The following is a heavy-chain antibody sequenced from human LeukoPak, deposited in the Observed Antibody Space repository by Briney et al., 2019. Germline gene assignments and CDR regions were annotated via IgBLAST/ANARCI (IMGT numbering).Heavy chain of an antibody. CDR1: GFTFSNYA. V-gene: IGHV3-23*01. CDR3: AKASGSGPFYYYYMDV. D-gene: IGHD6-19*01. J-gene: IGHJ6*03. Sequence: TGGSLRLSCAASGFTFSNYAMSWVRQAPGKGLEWVSAISGSGGSTYYADSVKGRFTISRDNSKNTLYLQMNSLRAEDTAVYYCAKASGSGPFYYYYMDVWGKGTTVTVSS. CDR2: ISGSGGST.